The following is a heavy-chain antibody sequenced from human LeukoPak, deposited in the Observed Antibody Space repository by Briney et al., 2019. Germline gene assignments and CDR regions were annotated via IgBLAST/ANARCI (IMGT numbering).Heavy chain of an antibody. D-gene: IGHD6-19*01. V-gene: IGHV4-31*03. Sequence: SETLSLTCTVSGGSISSGGYYWSWIRQHPGKGLEWIGYIYYSGSTYYNPSLKSRVTISVDTSKNQFSLKLSSVTAADTAVYYCAREFYCNLYSSGCNWFDPWGQGTLVTVSS. CDR1: GGSISSGGYY. CDR3: AREFYCNLYSSGCNWFDP. J-gene: IGHJ5*02. CDR2: IYYSGST.